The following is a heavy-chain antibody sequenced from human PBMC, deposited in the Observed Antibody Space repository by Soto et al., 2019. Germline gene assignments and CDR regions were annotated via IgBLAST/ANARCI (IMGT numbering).Heavy chain of an antibody. V-gene: IGHV4-30-4*01. CDR1: GGSISSGDYK. J-gene: IGHJ4*02. CDR3: ARSDNYVPFEY. Sequence: QVQLQESGPGLVKPPQTLSLTCTVSGGSISSGDYKWSWIRQPPGKGLEWIGYIYYSGYNYNNPSLKSRVTMSVDTSKNLFSLKLSSVTAADTAVYYCARSDNYVPFEYWGQGTLVTVSS. CDR2: IYYSGYN. D-gene: IGHD4-4*01.